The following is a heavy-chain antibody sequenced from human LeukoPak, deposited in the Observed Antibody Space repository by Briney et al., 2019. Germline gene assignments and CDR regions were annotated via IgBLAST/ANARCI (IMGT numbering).Heavy chain of an antibody. J-gene: IGHJ4*02. CDR3: ARRPGSPDY. Sequence: GGSLRLSCAASGFSFSSYAMSWVRQAPGKGLEWVANIKQDGSEKYYVDSVKGRFTISRDNAKNSLYLQMNSLRAEDTAVYYCARRPGSPDYWGQGTLVTVSS. CDR2: IKQDGSEK. CDR1: GFSFSSYA. D-gene: IGHD3-10*01. V-gene: IGHV3-7*01.